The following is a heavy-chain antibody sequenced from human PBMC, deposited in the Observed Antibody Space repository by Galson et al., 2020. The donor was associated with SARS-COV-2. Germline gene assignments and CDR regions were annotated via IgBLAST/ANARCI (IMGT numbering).Heavy chain of an antibody. Sequence: GESLKISCAASGFTFSSYAMSWVRQAPGKGLEWVSAISGSGGSTYYADSVKGRFTISRDNSKNTLYLQMNSLRAEDTAVYYCAKGGSGPYYYYYMDVWGKGTTVTISS. J-gene: IGHJ6*03. V-gene: IGHV3-23*01. CDR2: ISGSGGST. D-gene: IGHD3-10*01. CDR1: GFTFSSYA. CDR3: AKGGSGPYYYYYMDV.